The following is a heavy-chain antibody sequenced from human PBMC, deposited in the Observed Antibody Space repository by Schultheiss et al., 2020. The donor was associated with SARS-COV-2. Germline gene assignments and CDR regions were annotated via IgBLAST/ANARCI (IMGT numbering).Heavy chain of an antibody. J-gene: IGHJ4*02. CDR3: ARHYSTGWYLG. D-gene: IGHD6-19*01. CDR2: INHSGST. V-gene: IGHV4-39*01. CDR1: GGSISSGGYY. Sequence: SETLSLTCTVSGGSISSGGYYWSWIRQPPGKGLEWIGEINHSGSTNYNPSLKSRVSISVDTSKNQFSLKLTSVTAADTAVYYCARHYSTGWYLGWGQGTLVTVSS.